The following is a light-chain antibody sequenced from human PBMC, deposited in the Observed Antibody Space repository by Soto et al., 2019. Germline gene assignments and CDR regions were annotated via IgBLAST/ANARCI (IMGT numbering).Light chain of an antibody. J-gene: IGKJ4*01. Sequence: EIVLTQSPATLALSPGERATLSCRASQSIRNYLAWYQQKPGQAPRPLIYDASYRATGIPASFSGRGSGTRFIHSISSREPEDSGGYYSQQRNDWVTFGGGTKVEIK. CDR3: QQRNDWVT. CDR2: DAS. CDR1: QSIRNY. V-gene: IGKV3-11*01.